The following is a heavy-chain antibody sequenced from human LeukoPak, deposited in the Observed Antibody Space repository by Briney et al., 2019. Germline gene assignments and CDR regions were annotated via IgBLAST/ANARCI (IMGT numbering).Heavy chain of an antibody. D-gene: IGHD4-23*01. Sequence: SETLSLTCTVSGYSISSGYYWGWIRQPPGKGLEWIGSIYHSGSTYYNPSLKSRVTISVDTSKNQFSLKLSSVTAADTAVYYCARYRYYGGNAFDIWGRGTMVTVSS. CDR1: GYSISSGYY. J-gene: IGHJ3*02. CDR2: IYHSGST. CDR3: ARYRYYGGNAFDI. V-gene: IGHV4-38-2*02.